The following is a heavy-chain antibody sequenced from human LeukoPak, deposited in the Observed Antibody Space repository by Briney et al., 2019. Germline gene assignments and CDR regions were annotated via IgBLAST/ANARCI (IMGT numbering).Heavy chain of an antibody. Sequence: SETLSLICTVSGYSITSGYSWGWIRQPPGRGLEWIGYIYYSGSTNYNPSLKSRVTISVDTSKNQFSLKLSSVTAADTAVYYCARVGPPQRGIDPWGQGTLVTVSS. V-gene: IGHV4-38-2*02. CDR3: ARVGPPQRGIDP. CDR2: IYYSGST. D-gene: IGHD7-27*01. CDR1: GYSITSGYS. J-gene: IGHJ5*02.